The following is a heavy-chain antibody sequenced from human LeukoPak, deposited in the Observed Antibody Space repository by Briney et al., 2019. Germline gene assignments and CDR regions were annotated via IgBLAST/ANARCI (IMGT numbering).Heavy chain of an antibody. V-gene: IGHV3-21*01. CDR1: GFTFSSYS. J-gene: IGHJ6*02. Sequence: GGSLRLSCAASGFTFSSYSMNWVRQAPGKGLEWVSSISSSSSYIYYADSVKGRFTISRDNAKNSLYLQMNSLRAEDMAVYYCARAGEYCSSSSCNRYYYYYGMDVWGQGTTVTVSS. CDR2: ISSSSSYI. D-gene: IGHD2-2*01. CDR3: ARAGEYCSSSSCNRYYYYYGMDV.